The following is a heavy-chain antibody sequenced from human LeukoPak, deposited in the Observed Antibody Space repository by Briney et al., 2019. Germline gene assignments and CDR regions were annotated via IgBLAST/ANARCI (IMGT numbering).Heavy chain of an antibody. J-gene: IGHJ4*02. Sequence: PGGSLRLSCAASGFTFGTYWMHWVRQAPGRGLVCVSRISGDGNTTTYADSVKGRFTISRDNAKNTLYLQMSSLRVEDTAVYYCARILVASTHYWGQRCLVTVSS. D-gene: IGHD5-12*01. V-gene: IGHV3-74*01. CDR3: ARILVASTHY. CDR1: GFTFGTYW. CDR2: ISGDGNTT.